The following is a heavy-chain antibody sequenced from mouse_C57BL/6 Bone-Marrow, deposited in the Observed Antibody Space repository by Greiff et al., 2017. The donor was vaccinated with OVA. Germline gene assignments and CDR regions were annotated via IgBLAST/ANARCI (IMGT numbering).Heavy chain of an antibody. CDR2: IRLKSDNYAT. V-gene: IGHV6-3*01. D-gene: IGHD3-2*02. J-gene: IGHJ3*01. CDR3: TESSEKAWFAY. Sequence: EVKVEESGGGLVQPGGSMKLSCVASGFTFSNYWMNWVRQSPEKGLEWVAQIRLKSDNYATHYAESVKGRFTISRDDSKSSVYLQMNNLRAEDTGIYYCTESSEKAWFAYWGQGTLVTVSA. CDR1: GFTFSNYW.